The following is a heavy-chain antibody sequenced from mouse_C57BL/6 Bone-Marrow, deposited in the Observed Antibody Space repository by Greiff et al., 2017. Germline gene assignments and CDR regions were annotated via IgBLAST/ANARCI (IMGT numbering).Heavy chain of an antibody. CDR3: ARSGVITTGY. Sequence: VQLLQSGPELVKPGASVKLSCKASGYAFSSSWMNWVKQRPGKGLEWIGRIYPGDGDTNYNGKFKGKATLTADKSSSTAYMQLSSLTSEDSAVCFCARSGVITTGYWGQGTTLTVSS. CDR1: GYAFSSSW. D-gene: IGHD1-1*01. J-gene: IGHJ2*01. V-gene: IGHV1-82*01. CDR2: IYPGDGDT.